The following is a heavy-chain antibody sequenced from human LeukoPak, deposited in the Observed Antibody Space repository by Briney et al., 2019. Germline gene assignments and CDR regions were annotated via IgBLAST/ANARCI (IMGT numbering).Heavy chain of an antibody. Sequence: SETLSLTCAVYGGSFSGYYWSWIRQPPGKGLEWIGEINHSGSTNYNPSLKSRVTISVDTSKNQFSLKLSSVTAADTAVYYCAGRRLSSGWNYWGQGTLVTVSS. D-gene: IGHD6-19*01. CDR2: INHSGST. CDR1: GGSFSGYY. CDR3: AGRRLSSGWNY. J-gene: IGHJ4*02. V-gene: IGHV4-34*01.